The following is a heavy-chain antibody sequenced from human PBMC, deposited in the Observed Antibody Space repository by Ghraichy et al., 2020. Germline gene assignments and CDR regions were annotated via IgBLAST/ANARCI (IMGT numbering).Heavy chain of an antibody. V-gene: IGHV1-2*04. CDR1: GYTFTGYY. J-gene: IGHJ6*02. CDR3: ARGPPGITYYYYGMDV. CDR2: INPNSGGT. D-gene: IGHD3-10*01. Sequence: ASVKVSCKASGYTFTGYYMHWVRQAPGQGLEWMGWINPNSGGTNYAQKFQGWVTMTRDTSISTAYMELSRLRSDDTAVYYCARGPPGITYYYYGMDVWGQGTTVTVSS.